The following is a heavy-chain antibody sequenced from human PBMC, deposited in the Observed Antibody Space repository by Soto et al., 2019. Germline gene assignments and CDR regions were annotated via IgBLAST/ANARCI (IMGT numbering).Heavy chain of an antibody. D-gene: IGHD1-26*01. Sequence: PSETLSLTCAISGGSISNTNWWSWVRQPPGKGLEWIGEIYHSGSTNYNPSLKSRLTISVDKSRDQFSLRLSSVTAADTAVYYCASRLGATRFENRGQGILVTVSS. CDR1: GGSISNTNW. V-gene: IGHV4-4*02. CDR3: ASRLGATRFEN. J-gene: IGHJ4*02. CDR2: IYHSGST.